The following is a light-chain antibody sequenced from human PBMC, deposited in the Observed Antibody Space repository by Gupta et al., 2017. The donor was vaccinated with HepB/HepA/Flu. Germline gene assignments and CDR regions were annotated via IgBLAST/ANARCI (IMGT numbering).Light chain of an antibody. CDR3: GTWDSDLSVV. CDR1: TSSIGNYY. Sequence: QSVLTQPPSVSAAPGQKVTISCSGSTSSIGNYYVSWYQKFPGTAPKLLIYGNDKRPSGTPDRFSGSKSGTSATLDITGLQTGDEGDYYCGTWDSDLSVVFGGGTKLTVL. J-gene: IGLJ2*01. V-gene: IGLV1-51*01. CDR2: GND.